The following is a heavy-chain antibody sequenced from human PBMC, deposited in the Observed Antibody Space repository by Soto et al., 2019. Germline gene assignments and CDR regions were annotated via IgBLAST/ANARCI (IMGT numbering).Heavy chain of an antibody. D-gene: IGHD1-26*01. J-gene: IGHJ4*02. Sequence: QVQLVESGGGVVQPGRSLRLSCAAAGFTFRPYGMNWVRQAPGRGLEWVAIISSDGRETYYADSVKGRFTISRDNSENTLYLQMNSLIVEDTAVYYCARQESGTDYLGRGTLVTVSS. CDR1: GFTFRPYG. CDR3: ARQESGTDY. V-gene: IGHV3-30*03. CDR2: ISSDGRET.